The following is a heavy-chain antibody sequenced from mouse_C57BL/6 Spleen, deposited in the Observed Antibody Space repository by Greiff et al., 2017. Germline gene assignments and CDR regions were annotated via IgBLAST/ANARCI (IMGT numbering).Heavy chain of an antibody. D-gene: IGHD1-1*01. J-gene: IGHJ2*01. CDR3: ARDNYGSSPYYFDY. CDR1: GFTFSSYA. Sequence: EVQRVESGGGLVKPGGSLKLSCAASGFTFSSYAMSWVRQTPEKRLEWVATISDGGSYTYYPDNVKGRFTISRDNAKNNLYLQMSHLKSEDTAMYYCARDNYGSSPYYFDYWGQGTTRTVSS. V-gene: IGHV5-4*01. CDR2: ISDGGSYT.